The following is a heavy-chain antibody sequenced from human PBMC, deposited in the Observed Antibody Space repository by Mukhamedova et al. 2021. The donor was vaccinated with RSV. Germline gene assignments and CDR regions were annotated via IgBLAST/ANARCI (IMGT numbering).Heavy chain of an antibody. Sequence: IFAMSWVRQFPGKGLEWVSAISAYGERTYYADSVRGRFTVSRDNSKNTLYLQMDSLRAEDTVLYFCAKDPGGYGSAWF. CDR2: ISAYGERT. V-gene: IGHV3-23*01. D-gene: IGHD6-19*01. CDR3: AKDPGGYGSAWF. CDR1: IFA. J-gene: IGHJ5*01.